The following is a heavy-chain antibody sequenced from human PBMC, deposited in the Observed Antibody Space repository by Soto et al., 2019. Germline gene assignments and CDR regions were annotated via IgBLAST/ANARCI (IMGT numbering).Heavy chain of an antibody. V-gene: IGHV4-34*01. CDR3: ARRRGYSYVAFDI. CDR1: GGSFSGYY. CDR2: INHSGST. J-gene: IGHJ3*02. Sequence: ASETLSLTCAVYGGSFSGYYWSWIRQPPGKGLEWIGEINHSGSTNYNPSLKSRVTISVDTSKNQFSLKLSSVTAADTAVYYCARRRGYSYVAFDIWGQGTMVTVSS. D-gene: IGHD5-18*01.